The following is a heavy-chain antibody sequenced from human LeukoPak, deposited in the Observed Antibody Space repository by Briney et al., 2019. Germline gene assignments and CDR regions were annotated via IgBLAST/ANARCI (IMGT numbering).Heavy chain of an antibody. Sequence: PSETLSLTCSVYGGSFSGYYWTWIRQPSGKGLEWIGEINHSGSTNYNPSLKSRVTISVDTSKNQFSLKLSSVTAADTAVYYCARPLGYCSSTSCPQPWFDPWGQGTLVTVSS. CDR2: INHSGST. CDR1: GGSFSGYY. V-gene: IGHV4-34*01. D-gene: IGHD2-2*01. J-gene: IGHJ5*02. CDR3: ARPLGYCSSTSCPQPWFDP.